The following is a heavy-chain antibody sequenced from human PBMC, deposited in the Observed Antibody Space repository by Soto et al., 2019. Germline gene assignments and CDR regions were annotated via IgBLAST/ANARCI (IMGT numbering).Heavy chain of an antibody. V-gene: IGHV1-3*01. Sequence: QVQLVQSGAEVKKPGASVKVSCKASGYTFTSYAMHWVRQAPGQRLEWMGWINAGNGNTKYSQKFQGRVTITRDTSASTAYMELSSLRSEDTAVYYCAKSPYYYGSGSYLLDVWGQGTTVTVAS. CDR3: AKSPYYYGSGSYLLDV. CDR1: GYTFTSYA. J-gene: IGHJ6*02. CDR2: INAGNGNT. D-gene: IGHD3-10*01.